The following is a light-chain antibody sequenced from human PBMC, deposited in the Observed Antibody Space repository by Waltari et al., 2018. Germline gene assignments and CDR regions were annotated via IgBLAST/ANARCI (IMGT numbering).Light chain of an antibody. V-gene: IGLV2-11*01. CDR3: CSYAGDSSYV. Sequence: QPVLTPPSSVSGSPGQSVTIPCQGTRGDGGSYKCVHWYQHHPGKAPKLILFDVTKRPSGVPDRFSGSKSGDTASLTISGLEASDESDYFCCSYAGDSSYVFGTGTTVSVL. CDR1: RGDGGSYKC. CDR2: DVT. J-gene: IGLJ1*01.